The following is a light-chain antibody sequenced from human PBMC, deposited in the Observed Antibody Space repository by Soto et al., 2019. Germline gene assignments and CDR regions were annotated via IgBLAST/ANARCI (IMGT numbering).Light chain of an antibody. CDR2: EVT. J-gene: IGLJ2*01. Sequence: QSALTQPASVSGSPGQSITISCTGTSGDIGSYTYVSWYQQYPGKAPKLLISEVTNRPSGVSNRFSGSNSGNTASLTISGLQAEDEAHYYCSSYTTNSPPVVFGGGTKHTVL. CDR3: SSYTTNSPPVV. CDR1: SGDIGSYTY. V-gene: IGLV2-14*01.